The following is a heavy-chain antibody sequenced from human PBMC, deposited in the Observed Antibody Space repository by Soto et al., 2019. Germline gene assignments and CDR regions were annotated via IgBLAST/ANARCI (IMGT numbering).Heavy chain of an antibody. Sequence: QVQLQESGPGLVKPSQTLSLTCTVSGDSISSGNYYWNWIRQHPGKGLEWSGYIYNSGTIRYNPSLSLKSRVSISGDTSKNQFSLNLISVTAADTAVYYCARDRGFGMDVWGQGTTVTVSS. CDR2: IYNSGTI. V-gene: IGHV4-31*03. J-gene: IGHJ6*02. CDR1: GDSISSGNYY. CDR3: ARDRGFGMDV.